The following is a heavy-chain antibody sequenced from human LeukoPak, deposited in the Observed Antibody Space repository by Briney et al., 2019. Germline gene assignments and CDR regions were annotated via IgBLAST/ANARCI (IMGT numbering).Heavy chain of an antibody. V-gene: IGHV1-18*01. D-gene: IGHD3-10*01. Sequence: ASVKVSCKASGGTFSSYAISWVRQAPGQGLEWMGWISAYNGNTNYAQKLQGRVTMTTDTSTSTAYMELRSLRSDDTAVYYCARDNLGLWFGELLPFDYWGQGTLVTVSS. J-gene: IGHJ4*02. CDR2: ISAYNGNT. CDR3: ARDNLGLWFGELLPFDY. CDR1: GGTFSSYA.